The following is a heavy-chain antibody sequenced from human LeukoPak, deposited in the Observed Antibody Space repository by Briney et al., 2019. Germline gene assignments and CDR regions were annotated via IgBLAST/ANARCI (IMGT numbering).Heavy chain of an antibody. CDR3: ARSFYDSSGPGDY. CDR1: GGSISSYY. Sequence: SKTLSLTCTVSGGSISSYYWSWIRQPPGKGLEWIGYIYYSGSTNYNPSLKSRVTISVDTSKNQFSLKLSSVTAADTAVYYCARSFYDSSGPGDYWGQGTLVTVSS. CDR2: IYYSGST. J-gene: IGHJ4*02. V-gene: IGHV4-59*01. D-gene: IGHD3-22*01.